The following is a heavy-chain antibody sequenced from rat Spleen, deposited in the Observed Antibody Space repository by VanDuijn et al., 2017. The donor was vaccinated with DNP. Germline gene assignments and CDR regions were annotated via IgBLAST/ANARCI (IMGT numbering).Heavy chain of an antibody. J-gene: IGHJ2*01. CDR2: IGSDGYAP. V-gene: IGHV5-46*01. CDR3: IRWNSGHFDY. CDR1: GFTFTSFP. D-gene: IGHD4-3*01. Sequence: EVHLVESGGGSVQPGRSMKLSCAASGFTFTSFPMAWVRQAPTKGLEWVAYIGSDGYAPYYGDSVKGRFTISRDNAKSTLYLQMNSLRSEDMATYYCIRWNSGHFDYWGQGVMVTVSS.